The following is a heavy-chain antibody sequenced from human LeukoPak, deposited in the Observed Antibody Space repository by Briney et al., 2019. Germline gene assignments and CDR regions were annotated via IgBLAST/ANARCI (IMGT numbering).Heavy chain of an antibody. J-gene: IGHJ4*02. CDR1: GFTFSDYY. D-gene: IGHD3-10*01. CDR2: ISGSGGST. CDR3: AKDGEWFGESTLDY. V-gene: IGHV3-23*01. Sequence: GGSLRLSCAASGFTFSDYYMSWIRQAPGKGLEWVSAISGSGGSTYYADSVKGRFTISRDNSKNTLYLQMNSLRAEDTAVYYCAKDGEWFGESTLDYWGQGTLVTVSS.